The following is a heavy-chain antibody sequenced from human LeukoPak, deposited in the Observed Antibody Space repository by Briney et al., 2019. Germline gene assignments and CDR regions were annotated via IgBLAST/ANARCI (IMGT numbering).Heavy chain of an antibody. CDR2: ISYDGSSK. Sequence: GKSLRLSCAASGFTFSSYGMQWVRQAPGKGLEWVAVISYDGSSKYYIDSVKGRFTISRDNSKNTLYLQMNSLRAEATAVYYCARGENSKTYPVSGYWGQGTLVTVSS. V-gene: IGHV3-30*03. CDR3: ARGENSKTYPVSGY. J-gene: IGHJ4*02. D-gene: IGHD2/OR15-2a*01. CDR1: GFTFSSYG.